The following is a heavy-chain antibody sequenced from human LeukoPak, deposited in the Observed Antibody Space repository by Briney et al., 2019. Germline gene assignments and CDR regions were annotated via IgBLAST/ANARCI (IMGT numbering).Heavy chain of an antibody. CDR3: ARHPDSVDAFDV. Sequence: PSETLSLTCTVSGGSISSSYWSWIRQPPGKGLEWIGYISYSGSTNYNPSLKSRITISVDTSNKHFSLKLSSVTAADTAVYYCARHPDSVDAFDVWGQGTMVPVSS. D-gene: IGHD1-14*01. CDR1: GGSISSSY. V-gene: IGHV4-59*08. CDR2: ISYSGST. J-gene: IGHJ3*01.